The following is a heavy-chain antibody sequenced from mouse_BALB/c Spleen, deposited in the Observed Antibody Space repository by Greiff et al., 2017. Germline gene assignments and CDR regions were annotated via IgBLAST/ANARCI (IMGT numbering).Heavy chain of an antibody. CDR3: ARRNGNYFYAMDY. CDR2: ILPGSGST. Sequence: QVQLKESGAELMKPGASVKISCKATGYTFSSYWIEWVKQRPGHGLEWIGEILPGSGSTNYNEKFKGKATFTADTSSNTAYMQLSSLTSEDSAVYYCARRNGNYFYAMDYWGQGTSVTVSS. J-gene: IGHJ4*01. CDR1: GYTFSSYW. V-gene: IGHV1-9*01. D-gene: IGHD2-1*01.